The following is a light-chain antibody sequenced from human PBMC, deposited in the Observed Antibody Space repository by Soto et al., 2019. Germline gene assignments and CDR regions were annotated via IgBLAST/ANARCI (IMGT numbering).Light chain of an antibody. Sequence: DIQITQSPSTLSGSVGDRVTITCRASQTISSWLAWYQQKPGKAPKLLIYKASTLKSGVPSRFSGSGSGTEFTLTISSLQPDDFATYYCQHCNSYSDAFGQGTKVDIK. CDR1: QTISSW. V-gene: IGKV1-5*03. CDR2: KAS. J-gene: IGKJ1*01. CDR3: QHCNSYSDA.